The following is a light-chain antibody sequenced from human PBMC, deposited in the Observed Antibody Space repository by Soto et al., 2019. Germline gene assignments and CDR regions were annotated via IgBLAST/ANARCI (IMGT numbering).Light chain of an antibody. CDR3: SSFSAITREV. CDR2: ANT. V-gene: IGLV1-40*01. J-gene: IGLJ2*01. CDR1: SSNIGAGYG. Sequence: QSVLTQPPSVSGAPGQRVTISCTGSSSNIGAGYGVHWYQHLPGTAPKLLIYANTMRPSGVPDRFSGSKSGTSASLAITGLQAEDEADYYCSSFSAITREVFGGGTKVTVL.